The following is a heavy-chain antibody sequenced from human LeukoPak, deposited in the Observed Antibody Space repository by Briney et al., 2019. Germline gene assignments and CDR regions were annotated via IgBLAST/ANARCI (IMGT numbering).Heavy chain of an antibody. CDR3: AGRHCSGGGCYFAGADPFDY. J-gene: IGHJ4*02. Sequence: PGGSLRLSCAASGFTVSSTYMSWVRQAPGKGLEWVSVIYSGGKAYYIDSVKGRFTISRDTSKNTLYLQMNSLRVEDTAVYFCAGRHCSGGGCYFAGADPFDYWGQGTLVTVSS. V-gene: IGHV3-53*01. CDR1: GFTVSSTY. D-gene: IGHD2-15*01. CDR2: IYSGGKA.